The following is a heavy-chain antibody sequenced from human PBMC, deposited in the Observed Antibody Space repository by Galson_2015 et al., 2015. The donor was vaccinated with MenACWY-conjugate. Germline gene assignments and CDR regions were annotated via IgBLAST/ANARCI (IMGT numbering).Heavy chain of an antibody. Sequence: SLRLSCAASEFTLSGYWMPWVRQAPGKRLVWVSQINTDGSSPSYSKSVKGRFTISRDNANNTLYLHINSLRAEDTAVYYCTRGDGGYARCDPWGQATLGTVCS. CDR3: TRGDGGYARCDP. V-gene: IGHV3-74*01. D-gene: IGHD2-15*01. CDR2: INTDGSSP. J-gene: IGHJ5*02. CDR1: EFTLSGYW.